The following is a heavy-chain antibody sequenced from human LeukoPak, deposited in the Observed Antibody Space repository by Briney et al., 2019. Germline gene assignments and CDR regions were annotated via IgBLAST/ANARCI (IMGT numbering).Heavy chain of an antibody. D-gene: IGHD3-10*01. Sequence: GGSLRLSCAASEFSVGSNYMTWVRQAPGKGLEWVSLIYSGGSTYYADSVKGRFTISRDNSKNTLYLQMNSLRAEDTAVYYCTGNYYGSGSYADFDYWGQGTLVTVSS. CDR2: IYSGGST. V-gene: IGHV3-66*01. J-gene: IGHJ4*02. CDR3: TGNYYGSGSYADFDY. CDR1: EFSVGSNY.